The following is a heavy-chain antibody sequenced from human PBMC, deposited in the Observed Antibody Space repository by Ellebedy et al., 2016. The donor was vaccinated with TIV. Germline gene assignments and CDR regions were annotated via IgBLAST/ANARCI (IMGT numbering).Heavy chain of an antibody. J-gene: IGHJ6*02. CDR3: ARGRIYDFWSGYRLLATYYYYGMDV. D-gene: IGHD3-3*01. Sequence: AASVKVSCKASGYTFTSYGISWVRQAPGQGLEWMGWISAYNGNTNYAQKLQGRVTMTTDTSTSTAYMELRSLRSDDTAVYYCARGRIYDFWSGYRLLATYYYYGMDVWGQGTTVTVSS. CDR2: ISAYNGNT. V-gene: IGHV1-18*01. CDR1: GYTFTSYG.